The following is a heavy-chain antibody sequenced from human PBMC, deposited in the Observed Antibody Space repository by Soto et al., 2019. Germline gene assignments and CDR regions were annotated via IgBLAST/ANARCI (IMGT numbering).Heavy chain of an antibody. CDR3: ARDLTYDSSGYYYGNDAFDI. CDR1: GGTFSSYA. D-gene: IGHD3-22*01. CDR2: IIPIFGTA. V-gene: IGHV1-69*01. Sequence: QVQLVQSGAEVKKPGSSVKVSCKASGGTFSSYAISWVRQAPGQGLEWRGGIIPIFGTANYAQKFQGRVTSTADESTSTAYMELSSLRSEDTAVYYCARDLTYDSSGYYYGNDAFDIWGQGTMVTGSS. J-gene: IGHJ3*02.